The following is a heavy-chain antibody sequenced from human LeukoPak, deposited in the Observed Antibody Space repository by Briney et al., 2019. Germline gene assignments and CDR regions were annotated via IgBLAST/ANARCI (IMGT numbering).Heavy chain of an antibody. V-gene: IGHV3-21*01. Sequence: GGSLRLSCAASGFTVNNYTMNWVRQAPGKGLEWVSSISSSTIYIYFADSVKGRFTISRDNAKNSLYLQMNSLRAEDTAVYYCARYSNAWYFDYWGQGTLVTVSS. CDR3: ARYSNAWYFDY. D-gene: IGHD4-11*01. CDR1: GFTVNNYT. J-gene: IGHJ4*02. CDR2: ISSSTIYI.